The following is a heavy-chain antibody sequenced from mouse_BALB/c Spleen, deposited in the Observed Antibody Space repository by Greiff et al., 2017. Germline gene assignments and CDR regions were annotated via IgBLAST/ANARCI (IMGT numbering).Heavy chain of an antibody. CDR1: GFNIKDTY. Sequence: EVQLHQSGAELVKPGASVKLSCTASGFNIKDTYMYWVKQRPEQGLEWIGRIDPANGNTKYDPKFQGKATITADTSSNTAYLQLSSLTSEDTAVYYCARGKYGNYFDYWGQGTTLTVSS. J-gene: IGHJ2*01. V-gene: IGHV14-3*02. CDR3: ARGKYGNYFDY. CDR2: IDPANGNT. D-gene: IGHD2-10*02.